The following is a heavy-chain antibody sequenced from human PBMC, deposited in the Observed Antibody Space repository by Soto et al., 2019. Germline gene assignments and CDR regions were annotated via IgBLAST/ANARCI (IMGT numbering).Heavy chain of an antibody. J-gene: IGHJ4*02. Sequence: QVQLVESGGGVVQPGRSLRLSCAASGVTFSSYGMHWVRQAPGKGLEWVAVISYDGTNKYYADSVKVRFTISRDDSKNTLYLQMNSLRPEDTAVYYCAKEKATRGYSFLVDYWGQGTLVTVS. CDR2: ISYDGTNK. CDR1: GVTFSSYG. D-gene: IGHD5-18*01. V-gene: IGHV3-30*18. CDR3: AKEKATRGYSFLVDY.